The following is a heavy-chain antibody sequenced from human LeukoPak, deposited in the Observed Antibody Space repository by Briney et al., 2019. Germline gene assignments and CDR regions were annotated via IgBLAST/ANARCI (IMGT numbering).Heavy chain of an antibody. V-gene: IGHV3-7*01. Sequence: PGGSLRLSCAASGFTVSSNYMSWVRQAPGKGLEWVANIKQDGSEKYYVDSVKGRFTISRDNAKNSLYLQMNSLRAEDTAVYYCARDRTAGYSSSWYKYYYYYYMDVWGKGTTVTISS. D-gene: IGHD6-13*01. CDR2: IKQDGSEK. J-gene: IGHJ6*03. CDR1: GFTVSSNY. CDR3: ARDRTAGYSSSWYKYYYYYYMDV.